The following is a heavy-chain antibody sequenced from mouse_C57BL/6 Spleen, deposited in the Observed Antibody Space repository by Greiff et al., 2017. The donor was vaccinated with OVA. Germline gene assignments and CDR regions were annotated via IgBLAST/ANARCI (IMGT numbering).Heavy chain of an antibody. J-gene: IGHJ2*01. CDR3: ARPFYDDYRKYFDY. CDR1: GYTFTDYY. Sequence: EVQLQQSGPELVKPGASVKISCKASGYTFTDYYMNWVKQSHGKSLEWIGDINPNNGGTSYNQKFKGKATLTVDKSSSTAYMELRSLASEDSAIYCCARPFYDDYRKYFDYWGQGTTLTVCS. CDR2: INPNNGGT. V-gene: IGHV1-26*01. D-gene: IGHD2-3*01.